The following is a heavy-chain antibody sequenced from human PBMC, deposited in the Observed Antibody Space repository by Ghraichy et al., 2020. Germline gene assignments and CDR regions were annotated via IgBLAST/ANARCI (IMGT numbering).Heavy chain of an antibody. D-gene: IGHD6-13*01. CDR1: GGSISSSSYY. CDR2: IYYSGST. J-gene: IGHJ4*02. CDR3: ARRFVEQQLPDY. V-gene: IGHV4-39*01. Sequence: SETLSLTCTVSGGSISSSSYYWGWIRQPPGKGLEWIGSIYYSGSTYYNPSLKSRVTISVDTSKNQFSLKLSSVTAADTAVYYCARRFVEQQLPDYWGQGTLVTVSS.